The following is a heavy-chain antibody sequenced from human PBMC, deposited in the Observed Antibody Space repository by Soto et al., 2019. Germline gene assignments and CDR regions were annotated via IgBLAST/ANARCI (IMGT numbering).Heavy chain of an antibody. J-gene: IGHJ6*02. D-gene: IGHD2-15*01. V-gene: IGHV3-7*01. CDR2: IKQDGSEK. Sequence: PGGSLRLSCAASGFTFSSYWMSWVRQAPGKGLEWVANIKQDGSEKYYVDSVKGRFTISRDNAKNSLYLQMNSLRAEDTAVYYCARDHVVAATWGRYYYYVMDVCG. CDR3: ARDHVVAATWGRYYYYVMDV. CDR1: GFTFSSYW.